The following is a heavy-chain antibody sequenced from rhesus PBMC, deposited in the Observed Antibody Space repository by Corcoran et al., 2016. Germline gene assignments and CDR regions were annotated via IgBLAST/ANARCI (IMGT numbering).Heavy chain of an antibody. CDR3: SRRSLSGYSYFDY. CDR1: GCPFSSAY. CDR2: IYGGSSST. J-gene: IGHJ4*01. D-gene: IGHD5-24*01. Sequence: QLQLQESGPGLVKPSETLSVTCAVSGCPFSSAYWSWIRQAPGHGLEWIGYIYGGSSSTDYNPSLKSRVTLSVDTARNQVSLKLSSVTAADTAIYYCSRRSLSGYSYFDYWGQGVLVTVSS. V-gene: IGHV4-169*01.